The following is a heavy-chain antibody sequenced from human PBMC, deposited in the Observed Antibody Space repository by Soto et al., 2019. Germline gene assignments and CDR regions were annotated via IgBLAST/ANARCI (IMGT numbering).Heavy chain of an antibody. CDR3: ARDRGWSLFDY. CDR1: GFTFSSYW. J-gene: IGHJ4*02. D-gene: IGHD6-19*01. Sequence: EVQLVESGGGLVQPGGSLRLSCEASGFTFSSYWMYWVRQAPGKGLVWVSRTNSDGSDTSYADSVKGRFTISRDNAKNTLYLQMNSLRAEDTAVYYCARDRGWSLFDYWGQGTLVTVS. V-gene: IGHV3-74*01. CDR2: TNSDGSDT.